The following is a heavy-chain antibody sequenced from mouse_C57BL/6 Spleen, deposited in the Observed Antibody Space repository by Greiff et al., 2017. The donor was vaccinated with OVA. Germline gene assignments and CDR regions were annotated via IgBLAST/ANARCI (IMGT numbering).Heavy chain of an antibody. CDR3: ASLYSNYYFDY. V-gene: IGHV5-4*01. Sequence: EVQGVESGGGLVKPGGSLKLSCAASGFTFSSYAMSWVRQTPEKRLEWVATISDGGSYTYYPDNVKGRFTISRDNAKNNLYLQMSHLKSEDTAMYYCASLYSNYYFDYWGQGTTLTVSS. D-gene: IGHD2-5*01. CDR2: ISDGGSYT. J-gene: IGHJ2*01. CDR1: GFTFSSYA.